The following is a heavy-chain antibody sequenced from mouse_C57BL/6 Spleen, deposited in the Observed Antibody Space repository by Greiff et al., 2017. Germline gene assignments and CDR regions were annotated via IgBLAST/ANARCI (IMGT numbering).Heavy chain of an antibody. J-gene: IGHJ3*01. CDR1: GFSLSTFGMG. CDR3: ALIAHYYGSSGAY. D-gene: IGHD1-1*01. CDR2: IWWDDDK. Sequence: QVTLKVSGPGILQPSQTLSLTCSFSGFSLSTFGMGVGWLRQPSGKGLVWLEHIWWDDDKYYNPALKRRLTISQDTSKHQVFLKIANVDTADTATYYFALIAHYYGSSGAYWGQGTLVTVSA. V-gene: IGHV8-8*01.